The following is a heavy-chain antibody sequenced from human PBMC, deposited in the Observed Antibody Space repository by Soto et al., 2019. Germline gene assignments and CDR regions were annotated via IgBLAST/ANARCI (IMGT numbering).Heavy chain of an antibody. D-gene: IGHD2-21*01. J-gene: IGHJ4*02. CDR3: AKEKQPCTDTTCYSGPFDS. Sequence: GGSLRLSCAASGFTFSSYSMNWVRQSPGKGLEWLSYITSKGSTRKYADSVKGRFTVSRDNAKNSLYLQLNSLRDEDTAVYYCAKEKQPCTDTTCYSGPFDSWGQGTLVTVSS. V-gene: IGHV3-48*02. CDR2: ITSKGSTR. CDR1: GFTFSSYS.